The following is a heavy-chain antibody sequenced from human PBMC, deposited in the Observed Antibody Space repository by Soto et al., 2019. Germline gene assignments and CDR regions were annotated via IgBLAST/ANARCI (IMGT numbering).Heavy chain of an antibody. CDR1: GYTFTGYY. V-gene: IGHV1-2*04. Sequence: ASVKVSCKASGYTFTGYYMHWVRQAPGQGLEWMGWINPNSGGTNYAQEFQGWVTMTRDTSISTAYMELSRLRSDDTAVYYCARERVGITMVRGVPFDYYYYGMDVWGQGTTVTVSS. D-gene: IGHD3-10*01. CDR2: INPNSGGT. CDR3: ARERVGITMVRGVPFDYYYYGMDV. J-gene: IGHJ6*02.